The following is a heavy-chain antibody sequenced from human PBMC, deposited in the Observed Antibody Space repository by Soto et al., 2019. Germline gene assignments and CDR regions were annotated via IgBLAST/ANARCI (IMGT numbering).Heavy chain of an antibody. Sequence: GSLSLSCAGNGLTMSTYAMSWVRQAPGKGLEWVSTIAGVDIFYADSVQGRFTISIDNSKNLLFLQMNSLTADDTATYYCAKDHFKGNGIYDGFDVWGQGTTVTVSS. J-gene: IGHJ3*01. CDR1: GLTMSTYA. V-gene: IGHV3-23*01. D-gene: IGHD1-20*01. CDR3: AKDHFKGNGIYDGFDV. CDR2: IAGVDI.